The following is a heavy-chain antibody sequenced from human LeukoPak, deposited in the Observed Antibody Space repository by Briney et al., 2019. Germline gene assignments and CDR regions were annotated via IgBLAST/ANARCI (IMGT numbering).Heavy chain of an antibody. J-gene: IGHJ6*03. D-gene: IGHD4-11*01. Sequence: SETLSLTCTVSGGSISSGNYYWSWIRQPAGKGLEYIGRIHTSGSTNYNPSLKSRVTIFVDMSKNQFSLKLSSVTAADTAVYYCARVRDDYRGYYYYYMDVWGKGTTVTVSS. CDR3: ARVRDDYRGYYYYYMDV. CDR2: IHTSGST. CDR1: GGSISSGNYY. V-gene: IGHV4-61*02.